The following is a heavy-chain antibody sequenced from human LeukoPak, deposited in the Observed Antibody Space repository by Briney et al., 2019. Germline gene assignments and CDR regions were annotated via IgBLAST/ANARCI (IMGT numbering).Heavy chain of an antibody. CDR3: ARGPIYLWLYNGMDV. CDR2: IRSKAYGGTT. Sequence: PGRSLRLSCTGSGFTFGDHALSWVRQAPGKGLEWVGFIRSKAYGGTTEYAASVKGRFILSREDSKGIAYLQMSSLKIEDTAVYYCARGPIYLWLYNGMDVWGQGTTVTVSS. CDR1: GFTFGDHA. D-gene: IGHD3-16*01. V-gene: IGHV3-49*04. J-gene: IGHJ6*02.